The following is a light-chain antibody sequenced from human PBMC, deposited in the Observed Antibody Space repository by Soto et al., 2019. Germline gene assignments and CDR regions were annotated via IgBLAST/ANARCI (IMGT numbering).Light chain of an antibody. Sequence: EIVMTQSPGTLSVSQGERATLSCRASQDININLAWYQKKPGQAPRLLIYSASTRAAGIPARFSGTGSDTDFTLTIDSLQSEDFAVYYCQQYDNWPPYTFGQGTRLEI. CDR3: QQYDNWPPYT. CDR2: SAS. J-gene: IGKJ2*01. V-gene: IGKV3-15*01. CDR1: QDININ.